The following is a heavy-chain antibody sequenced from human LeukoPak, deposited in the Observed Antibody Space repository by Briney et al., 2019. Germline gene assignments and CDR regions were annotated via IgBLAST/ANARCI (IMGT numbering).Heavy chain of an antibody. D-gene: IGHD2-15*01. CDR2: ISWSSGHM. CDR1: EFKFDDCA. Sequence: GGSLRLSCAAAEFKFDDCAMHWVRHGPGKGLEWVAGISWSSGHMEYAESVKGRFTISRDNARNALYLQMDGLRRDDTALYYCVRSVVVVAATPTHFDLWGRGTQVIVSS. CDR3: VRSVVVVAATPTHFDL. J-gene: IGHJ2*01. V-gene: IGHV3-9*01.